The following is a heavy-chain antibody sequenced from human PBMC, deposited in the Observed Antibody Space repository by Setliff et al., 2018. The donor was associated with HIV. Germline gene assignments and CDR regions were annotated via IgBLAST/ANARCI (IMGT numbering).Heavy chain of an antibody. J-gene: IGHJ4*02. D-gene: IGHD3-22*01. CDR2: ISHSGSP. CDR3: ARVRFFDRIGYFARPYYFLDS. V-gene: IGHV4-34*01. Sequence: KASETLSLTCAVNDESFSGYYWTWIRQPPGRGLEWIGEISHSGSPNYNPSLKSRVTMSRDTSKNQLSLSLSSVTAADTAVYYCARVRFFDRIGYFARPYYFLDSWGQGTLVTVSS. CDR1: DESFSGYY.